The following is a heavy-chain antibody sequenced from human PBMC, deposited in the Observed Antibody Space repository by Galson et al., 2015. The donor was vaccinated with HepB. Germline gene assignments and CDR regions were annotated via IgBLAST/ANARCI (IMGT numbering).Heavy chain of an antibody. CDR3: ARRQVPYSNYGGGMDV. V-gene: IGHV3-21*01. J-gene: IGHJ6*02. CDR2: ISSSSSYI. Sequence: SLRLSCAASGFTFSSYSMNWVRQAPGKGLEWVSSISSSSSYIYYADSVKGRFTISRDNAKNSLYLQMNSLRAEDTAVYYCARRQVPYSNYGGGMDVWGQGTTVTVSS. CDR1: GFTFSSYS. D-gene: IGHD4-11*01.